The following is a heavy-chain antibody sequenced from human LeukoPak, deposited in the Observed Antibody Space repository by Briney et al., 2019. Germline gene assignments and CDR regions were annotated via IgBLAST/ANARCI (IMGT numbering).Heavy chain of an antibody. D-gene: IGHD1-7*01. V-gene: IGHV3-21*01. CDR3: ARPYNWNYAGYFDY. J-gene: IGHJ4*02. Sequence: PGGSLRLSCAASGFTFSSYSMNWVRQAPGKGLEWVSFISSSSSYIYYADSVKGRLTISRDNAKNSLYLQMNSLRAEDTAVYYCARPYNWNYAGYFDYWGQGTLVTVSS. CDR1: GFTFSSYS. CDR2: ISSSSSYI.